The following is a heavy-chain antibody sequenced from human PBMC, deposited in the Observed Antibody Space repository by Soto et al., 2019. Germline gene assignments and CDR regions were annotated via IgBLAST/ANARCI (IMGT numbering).Heavy chain of an antibody. J-gene: IGHJ2*01. CDR3: ARQNYDSSGYYYGWYFDL. D-gene: IGHD3-22*01. Sequence: QVQLVQSGAEVKKPGASVKVSCKASGYTFTSYGISWVRQAPGQGLEWMGWISAYNGNTNYAQKVQGRVTMTTDTYTNTAYMEVRSLRSDDTAVYYCARQNYDSSGYYYGWYFDLWGRGTLVTVSS. CDR1: GYTFTSYG. V-gene: IGHV1-18*04. CDR2: ISAYNGNT.